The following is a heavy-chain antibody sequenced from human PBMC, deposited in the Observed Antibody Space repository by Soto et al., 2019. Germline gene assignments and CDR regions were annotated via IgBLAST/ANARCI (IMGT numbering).Heavy chain of an antibody. CDR2: VSGSGATT. CDR1: GFSFTDYD. D-gene: IGHD5-12*01. J-gene: IGHJ4*02. Sequence: EVQLLQSGRDLGQPGGSLRLSCAASGFSFTDYDMSWVRQAPGKGLEWVSGVSGSGATTSYADSVKGRFTISRDNSKNTIYLQMNSLRAEDTAVYYCAKDGTYSGQYYFDFWGQGTLVTVSS. V-gene: IGHV3-23*01. CDR3: AKDGTYSGQYYFDF.